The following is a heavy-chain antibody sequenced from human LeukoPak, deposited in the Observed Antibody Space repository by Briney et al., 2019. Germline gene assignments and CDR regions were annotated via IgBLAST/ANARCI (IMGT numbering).Heavy chain of an antibody. CDR2: RRYDGSNK. V-gene: IGHV3-30*02. D-gene: IGHD3-22*01. J-gene: IGHJ4*02. CDR1: GFTFSSYG. CDR3: ARYYYDSSGYYYSDY. Sequence: GGSLRLSCAASGFTFSSYGMHCVRQAPGKGLEWVAFRRYDGSNKYYADSVKGRFTISRDNSKNTLYLQMNSLRAEDTAVYYCARYYYDSSGYYYSDYWGQGTLVTVSS.